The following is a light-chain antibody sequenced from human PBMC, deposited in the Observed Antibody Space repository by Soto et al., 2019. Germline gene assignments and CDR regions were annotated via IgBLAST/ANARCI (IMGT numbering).Light chain of an antibody. CDR1: QGISSY. J-gene: IGKJ1*01. CDR3: QQYYSYPHS. V-gene: IGKV1-8*01. Sequence: AIRMTQSPSSFSASTGDRVTITCRASQGISSYLAWYQQKPGKAPKLLIYAASTLQSGVPSRFSGSGSGTDFTLTISCLQSEDFPTYYGQQYYSYPHSSGQGTKVEIK. CDR2: AAS.